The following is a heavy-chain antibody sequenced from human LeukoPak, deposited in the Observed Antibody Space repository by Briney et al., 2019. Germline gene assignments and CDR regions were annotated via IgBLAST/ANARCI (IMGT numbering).Heavy chain of an antibody. V-gene: IGHV4-34*01. CDR2: INHSGST. D-gene: IGHD5-12*01. CDR3: ARGGYSGYDFWFDP. CDR1: GGSFSGYY. J-gene: IGHJ5*02. Sequence: KPSETLSLTCAVYGGSFSGYYWSWIRQPPGKGLEWIGEINHSGSTNYNPSLKSRVTISVDTSKNQFSPKLSSVTAADTAVYCCARGGYSGYDFWFDPWGQGTLVTASS.